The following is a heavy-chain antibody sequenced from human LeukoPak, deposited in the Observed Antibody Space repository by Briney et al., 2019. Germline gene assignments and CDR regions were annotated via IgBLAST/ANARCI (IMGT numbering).Heavy chain of an antibody. J-gene: IGHJ6*03. CDR3: ARDSEVPAEYYYYYYMDV. D-gene: IGHD2-2*01. V-gene: IGHV3-48*01. CDR2: ISSSSSTI. Sequence: GGSLRLSCAASGFTFSSYSMNWVRQAPGKGLEWVSYISSSSSTIYYADSVKGRFTISRDNAKNSLYLQMNSLRAEDTAVYYCARDSEVPAEYYYYYYMDVWGKGTTVTVSS. CDR1: GFTFSSYS.